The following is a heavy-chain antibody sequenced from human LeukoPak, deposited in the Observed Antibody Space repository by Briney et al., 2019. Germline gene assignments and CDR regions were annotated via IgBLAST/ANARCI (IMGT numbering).Heavy chain of an antibody. D-gene: IGHD3-16*01. CDR1: GFTFNSYA. CDR3: AKDITRPRARTLDC. V-gene: IGHV3-23*01. Sequence: GGSLRLSCAASGFTFNSYAMSWVRQAPGKGLEWVSAITASAASTYYADSVKGRFTISRDNSKNTLYLQMNSLRAEDTALYYCAKDITRPRARTLDCWGQGTLVTLSS. J-gene: IGHJ4*02. CDR2: ITASAAST.